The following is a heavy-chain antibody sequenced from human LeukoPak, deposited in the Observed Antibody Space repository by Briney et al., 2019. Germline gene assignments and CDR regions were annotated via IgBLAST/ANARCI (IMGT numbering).Heavy chain of an antibody. CDR2: ISGSGAST. CDR1: GFSFSGYA. J-gene: IGHJ4*02. Sequence: GGSLRLSCASSGFSFSGYAMIWVRQAPGKGLELVSTISGSGASTFYADSVRGRFITSKDIPSNTVYLQMNSLRAEDTAVYYCAKGSRGYTNYYFDYWGQGTLVTVSS. CDR3: AKGSRGYTNYYFDY. V-gene: IGHV3-23*01. D-gene: IGHD2-2*02.